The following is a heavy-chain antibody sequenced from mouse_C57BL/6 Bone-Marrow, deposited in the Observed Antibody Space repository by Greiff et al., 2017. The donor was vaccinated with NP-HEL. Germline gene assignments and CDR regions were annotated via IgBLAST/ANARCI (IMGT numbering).Heavy chain of an antibody. CDR3: ARDDYDRNDY. J-gene: IGHJ2*01. V-gene: IGHV1-26*01. CDR2: INPNNGGT. D-gene: IGHD2-4*01. Sequence: EVQLQQSGPELVKPGASVKISCKASGYTFTDYYMNWVKQSHGKSLEWIGDINPNNGGTSYNQKFKGKATLTVDKSSSTAYMERRSLTSEDSAVYYCARDDYDRNDYWGQGTTRTVAS. CDR1: GYTFTDYY.